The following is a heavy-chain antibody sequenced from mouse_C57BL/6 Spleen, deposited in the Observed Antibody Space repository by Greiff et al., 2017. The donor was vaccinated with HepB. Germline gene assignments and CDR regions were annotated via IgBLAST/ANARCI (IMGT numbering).Heavy chain of an antibody. CDR1: GYTFTSYW. CDR2: IDPSDSYT. CDR3: ARVIVRPEAMDY. V-gene: IGHV1-69*01. J-gene: IGHJ4*01. Sequence: VKLQQPGAELVMPGASVKLSCKASGYTFTSYWMHWVKQRPGQGLEWIGEIDPSDSYTNYNQKFKGKSTLTVDKSSSTAYMQLSSLTSEDSAVYYGARVIVRPEAMDYWGQGTSVTVSS.